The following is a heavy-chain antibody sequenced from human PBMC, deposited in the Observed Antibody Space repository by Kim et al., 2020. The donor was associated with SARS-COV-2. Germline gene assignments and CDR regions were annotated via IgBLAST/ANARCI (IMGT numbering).Heavy chain of an antibody. D-gene: IGHD6-19*01. Sequence: SETLSLTCSVSGGPITRSNYYWSWVRQVPGKGLEWLGLIYYSGTTEYNPSLKSRLSISLDTSKSHFSLKMTSITAADTAVYHCAREFRGRGSYNYNSGWYFDLWGQGRLVSVSS. CDR3: AREFRGRGSYNYNSGWYFDL. CDR2: IYYSGTT. J-gene: IGHJ4*02. CDR1: GGPITRSNYY. V-gene: IGHV4-31*03.